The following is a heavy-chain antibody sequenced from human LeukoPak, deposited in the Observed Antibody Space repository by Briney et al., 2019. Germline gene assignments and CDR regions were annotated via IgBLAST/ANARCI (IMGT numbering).Heavy chain of an antibody. D-gene: IGHD5-24*01. Sequence: GVSLTLYCAASGFTFSSYPVIWLPQAPGKGLEGVSAISGSGGSAYYADSVKGRFTISRDNTKNTLYLQMNSLRAEDTAVYYCAKRVRSGLQSDCWGQGTLVTVSS. CDR1: GFTFSSYP. CDR2: ISGSGGSA. V-gene: IGHV3-23*01. J-gene: IGHJ4*02. CDR3: AKRVRSGLQSDC.